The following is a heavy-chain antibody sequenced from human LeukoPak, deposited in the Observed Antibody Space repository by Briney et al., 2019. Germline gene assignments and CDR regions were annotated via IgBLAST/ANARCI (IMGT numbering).Heavy chain of an antibody. CDR1: GYTFTSYA. J-gene: IGHJ4*02. CDR2: INAGNGNT. CDR3: ARSYYGSGSYSHADY. D-gene: IGHD3-10*01. Sequence: ASVKVSCKASGYTFTSYAMHWVRQALGQRLEWMGWINAGNGNTRYSQKFQGRVTITRDTSASTAYMELSSLRSEDTAVYYCARSYYGSGSYSHADYWGQGTLVTVSS. V-gene: IGHV1-3*01.